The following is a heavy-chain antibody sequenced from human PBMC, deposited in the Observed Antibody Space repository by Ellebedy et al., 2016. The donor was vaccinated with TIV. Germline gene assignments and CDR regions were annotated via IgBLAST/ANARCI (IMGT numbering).Heavy chain of an antibody. J-gene: IGHJ2*01. CDR2: IYYSGST. CDR3: ARHLISPKLHLGELSLNWYFDL. V-gene: IGHV4-39*01. D-gene: IGHD3-16*02. Sequence: SETLSLTCTVSGGSISSSSYYWGWIRQPPGKGLEWTGSIYYSGSTYYNPSLKSRVTISVNTSKNQFSLKLSSMTAADTAVYYCARHLISPKLHLGELSLNWYFDLWGRGTLVTVSS. CDR1: GGSISSSSYY.